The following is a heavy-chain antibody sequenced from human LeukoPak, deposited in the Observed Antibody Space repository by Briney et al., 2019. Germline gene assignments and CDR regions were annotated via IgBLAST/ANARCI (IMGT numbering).Heavy chain of an antibody. D-gene: IGHD3-9*01. V-gene: IGHV3-23*01. CDR2: IFGSGGST. Sequence: PGASLTLSCAASGFTFSNYAMSWVRQAPGKGLEWVSAIFGSGGSTYYADSVKGRFTISRDNPKNTLYLQMNSLRAEDTAVYYCAKWGDYDILTGYYDSDYWGQGTLVTVSS. J-gene: IGHJ4*02. CDR1: GFTFSNYA. CDR3: AKWGDYDILTGYYDSDY.